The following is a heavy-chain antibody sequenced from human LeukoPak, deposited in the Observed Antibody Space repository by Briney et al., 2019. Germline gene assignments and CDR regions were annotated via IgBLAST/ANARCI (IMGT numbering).Heavy chain of an antibody. J-gene: IGHJ6*02. Sequence: GASVKVSCKASGGTFSSYAISWVRQAPGQGLEWMGGIIPIFGTANYAQNFQGRVTITADESTRTAYMELSSLRSEDTAVYYCARIMEYCSSTGCYYGMDVWGQGTTVTVTS. CDR1: GGTFSSYA. D-gene: IGHD2-2*01. V-gene: IGHV1-69*13. CDR2: IIPIFGTA. CDR3: ARIMEYCSSTGCYYGMDV.